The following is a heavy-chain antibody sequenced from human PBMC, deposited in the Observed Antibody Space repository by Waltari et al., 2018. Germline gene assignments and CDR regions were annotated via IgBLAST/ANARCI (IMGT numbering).Heavy chain of an antibody. Sequence: VQLVESGGGLVHPGGSLRVSCVVSGFIFADLYLDGVRQAPGKAPEWVGRIANRANSYITEYPASMKGRFTISREDSKNLLFLQMTDLKSEDTAIYYCVRGGYYYDSNGGYFQFWGRGTLVTVSS. CDR3: VRGGYYYDSNGGYFQF. D-gene: IGHD3-22*01. V-gene: IGHV3-72*01. CDR1: GFIFADLY. CDR2: IANRANSYIT. J-gene: IGHJ1*01.